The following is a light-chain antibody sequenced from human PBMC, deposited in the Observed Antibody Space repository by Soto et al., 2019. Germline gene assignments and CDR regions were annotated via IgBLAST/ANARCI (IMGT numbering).Light chain of an antibody. CDR1: SSDVGGYNS. J-gene: IGLJ2*01. CDR3: SSYISSSTV. CDR2: EVS. Sequence: QSVLTQPASVSGSPGQSITISCTGTSSDVGGYNSVSWYQHHPGKAPKLMIYEVSNRPSGVSSRFSGSKSGNTASLIISGLQAEDEADYYCSSYISSSTVFGGGTKLTVL. V-gene: IGLV2-14*01.